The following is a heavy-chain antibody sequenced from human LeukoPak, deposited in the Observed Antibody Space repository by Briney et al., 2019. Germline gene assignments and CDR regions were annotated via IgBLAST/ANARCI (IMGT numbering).Heavy chain of an antibody. V-gene: IGHV3-33*08. J-gene: IGHJ4*02. CDR3: ARPEEPWIAAAGMLY. CDR2: IWYDGSNK. D-gene: IGHD6-13*01. CDR1: GFTFSSYA. Sequence: GGSLRLSCAASGFTFSSYAMSWVRQAPGKGLEWVAVIWYDGSNKYYADPVKGRFTISRDNSKNTLYLQMNSLRAEDTAVYYCARPEEPWIAAAGMLYWGQGTLVTVSS.